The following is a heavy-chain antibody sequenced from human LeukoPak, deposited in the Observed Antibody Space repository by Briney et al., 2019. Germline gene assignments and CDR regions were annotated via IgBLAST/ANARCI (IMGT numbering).Heavy chain of an antibody. CDR2: IYYSGST. D-gene: IGHD2-2*01. J-gene: IGHJ4*02. CDR1: GGSISSSGYY. Sequence: SETLSLTCTVSGGSISSSGYYWGWIRQPPGKGLEWIGNIYYSGSTYYNPSLKSRVTISVGTSKNHFSLKLNSVTAADTALYYCARLGYCSSASCGPLDYWGQGTLVTVSS. CDR3: ARLGYCSSASCGPLDY. V-gene: IGHV4-39*02.